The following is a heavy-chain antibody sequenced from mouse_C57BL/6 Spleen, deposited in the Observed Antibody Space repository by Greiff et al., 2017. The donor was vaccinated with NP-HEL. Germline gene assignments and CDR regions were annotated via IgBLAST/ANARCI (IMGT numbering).Heavy chain of an antibody. D-gene: IGHD2-3*01. J-gene: IGHJ1*03. Sequence: EVKLMESGGGLVQPGGSLKLSCAASGFTFSDYYMYWVRQTPEKRLEWVAYISNGGGSTYYPDTVKGRFTISRDNAKNTLYLQMSRLKSEDTAMYYCARRWLLPYWYFDVWGTGTTVTVSS. CDR1: GFTFSDYY. V-gene: IGHV5-12*01. CDR2: ISNGGGST. CDR3: ARRWLLPYWYFDV.